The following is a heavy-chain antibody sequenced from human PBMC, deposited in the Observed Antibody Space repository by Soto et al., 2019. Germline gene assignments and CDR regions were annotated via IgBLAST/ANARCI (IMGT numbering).Heavy chain of an antibody. V-gene: IGHV3-33*01. CDR2: IWYDGSNK. Sequence: PGGSLRLSCAACGFTFSTYGIHWVRQAPCKGLEWVAVIWYDGSNKYYADSVKGRFTISRDNSKNTLYLQMNSLRAEDTAVYYCARFDGSSLFDYWGQGTLVTVSS. CDR1: GFTFSTYG. J-gene: IGHJ4*02. CDR3: ARFDGSSLFDY. D-gene: IGHD6-6*01.